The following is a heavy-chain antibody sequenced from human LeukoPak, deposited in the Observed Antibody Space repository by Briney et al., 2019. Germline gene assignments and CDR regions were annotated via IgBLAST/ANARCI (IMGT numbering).Heavy chain of an antibody. Sequence: ASVKVSCKASGYSFTSYDINWVRQAAGQRLEWMGWMNPNTGNTAYAQKFQGRVTISRDNSISTVYMELSSLRSEDTAVYYCARELRGEAARPNPLFYYYYYYMDVWGKGTTVTVSS. CDR3: ARELRGEAARPNPLFYYYYYYMDV. J-gene: IGHJ6*03. CDR1: GYSFTSYD. V-gene: IGHV1-8*03. CDR2: MNPNTGNT. D-gene: IGHD6-6*01.